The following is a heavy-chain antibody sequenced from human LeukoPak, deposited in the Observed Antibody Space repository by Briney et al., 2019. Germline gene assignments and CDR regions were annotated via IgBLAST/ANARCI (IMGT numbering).Heavy chain of an antibody. CDR2: IWYDGSNK. D-gene: IGHD3-22*01. V-gene: IGHV3-33*08. CDR3: AREKYYYDSSGYYGAFDI. CDR1: GFTFDDYA. J-gene: IGHJ3*02. Sequence: GGSLRLSCAASGFTFDDYAMHWVRQAPGKGLEWVAVIWYDGSNKYYADSVKGRFTISRDNSKNTLYLQMNSLRAEDTAVYYCAREKYYYDSSGYYGAFDIWGQGTMVTVSS.